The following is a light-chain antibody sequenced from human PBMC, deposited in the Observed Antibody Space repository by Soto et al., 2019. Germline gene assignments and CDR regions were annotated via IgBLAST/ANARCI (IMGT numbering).Light chain of an antibody. CDR3: QQFNSYPALT. Sequence: ALQLTQSPSSLSASVGDRVTITCRASQGISSALAWYQQKPGKAPKLLIYDASSLESGVPSRFSVSVSATDFTFTSRSLQPEDFETDYCQQFNSYPALTFGGGTKVEIK. J-gene: IGKJ4*01. CDR1: QGISSA. CDR2: DAS. V-gene: IGKV1-13*02.